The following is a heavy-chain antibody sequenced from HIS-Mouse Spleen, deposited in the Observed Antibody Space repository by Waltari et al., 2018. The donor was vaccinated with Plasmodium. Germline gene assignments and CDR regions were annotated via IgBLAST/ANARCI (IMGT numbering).Heavy chain of an antibody. Sequence: QVQLVESGGGVVQPGRSLRLSCAASGFTFSSYGMHWVRQAPGKGLEGGAVISYDGSNKYDADSVKCRFTISRDNSKNTLYLQMNSLRAEDTAVYYCAKDRRSSSWYVDYWGQGTLVTVSS. CDR3: AKDRRSSSWYVDY. D-gene: IGHD6-13*01. CDR1: GFTFSSYG. CDR2: ISYDGSNK. V-gene: IGHV3-30*18. J-gene: IGHJ4*02.